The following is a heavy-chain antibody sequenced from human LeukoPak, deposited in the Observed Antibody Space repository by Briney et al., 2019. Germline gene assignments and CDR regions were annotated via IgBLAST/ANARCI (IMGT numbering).Heavy chain of an antibody. J-gene: IGHJ4*02. V-gene: IGHV4-59*01. D-gene: IGHD1-1*01. CDR3: ARDKQPGDY. Sequence: SETLSLTCTVSGDSISPYYWGWIRQPPGKGLEWIGYIYYSGDTTYNPFLKSRVTVSVDTSKNQFSLKLSSVTAADTAVYYCARDKQPGDYWGQGALVTVSS. CDR1: GDSISPYY. CDR2: IYYSGDT.